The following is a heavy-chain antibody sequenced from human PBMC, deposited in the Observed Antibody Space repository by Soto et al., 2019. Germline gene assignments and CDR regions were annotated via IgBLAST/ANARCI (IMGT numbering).Heavy chain of an antibody. J-gene: IGHJ4*02. Sequence: QITLKESGPTLVKPTQTLTLTCTFSGFSLSTNGVGVGWIRQPPGKALEWLALIYWDDDKRYSPSLKSRLTITKDTSKNRVVLTMTNMDPADTATYYCAHSPRITMYDYWGQGTLVTVSS. CDR1: GFSLSTNGVG. V-gene: IGHV2-5*02. CDR2: IYWDDDK. D-gene: IGHD3-10*02. CDR3: AHSPRITMYDY.